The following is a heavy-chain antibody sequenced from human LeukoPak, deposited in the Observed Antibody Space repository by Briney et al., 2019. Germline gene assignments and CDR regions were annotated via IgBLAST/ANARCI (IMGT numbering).Heavy chain of an antibody. CDR1: GFTFSSYA. V-gene: IGHV3-23*01. CDR2: ITGSGGST. D-gene: IGHD2-2*01. Sequence: RGSLRLSCAASGFTFSSYAMSWVRQAPGKGLEWVSAITGSGGSTYYADSVKGRFTISRDNSKNTLYLQMNSLRAEDTAVYYCAKDSDIVVVPAAFLDYWGQGTLVTVSS. CDR3: AKDSDIVVVPAAFLDY. J-gene: IGHJ4*02.